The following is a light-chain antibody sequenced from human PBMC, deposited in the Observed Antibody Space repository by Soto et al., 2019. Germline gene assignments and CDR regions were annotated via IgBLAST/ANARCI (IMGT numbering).Light chain of an antibody. J-gene: IGLJ1*01. Sequence: QSALTQPASMSGSPGQSVTISCAGTSSDIGGYNYVSWYQHHPGKAPKLIIYDVSSRPSGVSHRFSGSKSGNTASLTISGLQAEDEADYYCSYFSVGSPIFGTGTKVTVL. CDR2: DVS. CDR1: SSDIGGYNY. CDR3: SYFSVGSPI. V-gene: IGLV2-14*01.